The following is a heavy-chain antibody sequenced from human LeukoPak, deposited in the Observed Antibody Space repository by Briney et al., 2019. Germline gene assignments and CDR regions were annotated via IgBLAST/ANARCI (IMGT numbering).Heavy chain of an antibody. Sequence: SQTLSLTCAISGDSVSSNSAAWNWIRQSPSRGLGWLGRTYYRSKWHNDYAVSVKSRITINPDTSKNQFSLQLNSVTPEDTAVYYCARDAEGYSSSWYYWFDPWGQGTLVTVSS. V-gene: IGHV6-1*01. CDR3: ARDAEGYSSSWYYWFDP. CDR2: TYYRSKWHN. CDR1: GDSVSSNSAA. D-gene: IGHD6-13*01. J-gene: IGHJ5*02.